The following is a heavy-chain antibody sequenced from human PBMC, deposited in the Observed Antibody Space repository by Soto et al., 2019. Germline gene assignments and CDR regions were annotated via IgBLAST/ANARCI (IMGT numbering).Heavy chain of an antibody. D-gene: IGHD1-26*01. CDR2: ISSSSSYI. J-gene: IGHJ3*02. Sequence: TGGSLRLSCAASGFTFSSYSMNWVRQAPGKGLEWVSSISSSSSYIYYADSVKGRFTISRDNAKNSLYLQMNSLRAEDTAVYYCARDPHGIDAFDIWGQGTMVTVSS. V-gene: IGHV3-21*01. CDR1: GFTFSSYS. CDR3: ARDPHGIDAFDI.